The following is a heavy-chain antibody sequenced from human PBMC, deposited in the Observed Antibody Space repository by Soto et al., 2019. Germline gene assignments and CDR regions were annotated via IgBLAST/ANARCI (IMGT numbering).Heavy chain of an antibody. CDR2: IYYSGNT. D-gene: IGHD3-16*02. CDR3: ARGYQAEDV. V-gene: IGHV4-30-4*01. Sequence: PSETLSLTCSVSGGSISSGYYYWSWIRQPPGKGLEWIGNIYYSGNTYYNPSLKSRLIISIDTSKNQFSLKLSSVTAADTAVYYCARGYQAEDVWGQGTTVTVSS. CDR1: GGSISSGYYY. J-gene: IGHJ6*02.